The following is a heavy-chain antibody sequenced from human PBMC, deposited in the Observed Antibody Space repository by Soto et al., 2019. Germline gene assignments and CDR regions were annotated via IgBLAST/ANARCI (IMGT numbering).Heavy chain of an antibody. CDR2: IIPIFGTA. J-gene: IGHJ6*02. D-gene: IGHD4-17*01. CDR3: ARTVTAVDYYYDGMDV. Sequence: QVQLVQSGAAVKKPGSSVKVSCKASGGTFSSYAISWVRQAPGQGLEWMGGIIPIFGTANYAQKFQGRVTITADESTSTAYMEVSSLRSEDTAVYYCARTVTAVDYYYDGMDVWGQGTTVTVSS. V-gene: IGHV1-69*12. CDR1: GGTFSSYA.